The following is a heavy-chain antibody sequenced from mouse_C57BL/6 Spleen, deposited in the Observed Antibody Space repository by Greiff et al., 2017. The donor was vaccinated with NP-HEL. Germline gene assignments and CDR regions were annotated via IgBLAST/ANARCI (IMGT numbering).Heavy chain of an antibody. CDR2: IYPGDGDT. D-gene: IGHD1-1*01. CDR3: ARESDYGSSSHFDD. Sequence: QVQLQQSGAELVKPGASVKISCKASGYAFSSYWMNWVKQRPGQGLEWIGQIYPGDGDTNYNGKFKGKATLTADKSSSTAYMQLSSLTSEDSAVYFCARESDYGSSSHFDDRGQGTTLTVSS. J-gene: IGHJ2*01. CDR1: GYAFSSYW. V-gene: IGHV1-80*01.